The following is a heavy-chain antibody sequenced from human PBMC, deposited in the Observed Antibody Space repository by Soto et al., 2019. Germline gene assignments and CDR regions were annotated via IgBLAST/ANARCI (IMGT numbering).Heavy chain of an antibody. Sequence: EVQVLESGGDLVQPGGSLRLSCAASGFTIRNYAMSWVRQVPGKALEWVSGISGSSDRTYYADFVKGRFTISKATSSNTLDLEMNSLRVEDTAVYHCEGSWIWGPGTMVTVSS. J-gene: IGHJ3*01. D-gene: IGHD5-12*01. V-gene: IGHV3-23*01. CDR2: ISGSSDRT. CDR3: EGSWI. CDR1: GFTIRNYA.